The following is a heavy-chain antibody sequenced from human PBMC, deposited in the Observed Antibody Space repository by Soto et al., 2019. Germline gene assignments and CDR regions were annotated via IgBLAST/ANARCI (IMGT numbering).Heavy chain of an antibody. V-gene: IGHV3-66*01. Sequence: GGSLRLSCAASGFTVNSNYMSWVRQAPGKGLEWVSVIYSDGSTYYADSVKGRFIISRDNSNNTLYLQMNSLRAEDTAVYYCARRQLWPYYYYGMDVWGQGTTVTVSS. CDR1: GFTVNSNY. CDR2: IYSDGST. J-gene: IGHJ6*02. D-gene: IGHD5-18*01. CDR3: ARRQLWPYYYYGMDV.